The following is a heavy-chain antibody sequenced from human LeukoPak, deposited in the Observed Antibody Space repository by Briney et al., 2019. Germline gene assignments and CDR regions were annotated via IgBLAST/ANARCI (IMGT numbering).Heavy chain of an antibody. CDR2: IYPGDSDT. D-gene: IGHD4-17*01. V-gene: IGHV5-51*01. Sequence: RGESLKISCKGSGYSFTTYWIGWVRQMPGKGLECMRIIYPGDSDTRYSPSFEGQVTISADKSISTAYLQWSSLKASDTAMYYCARQGHDFGDYDDYWGQGTLVTVSS. J-gene: IGHJ4*02. CDR1: GYSFTTYW. CDR3: ARQGHDFGDYDDY.